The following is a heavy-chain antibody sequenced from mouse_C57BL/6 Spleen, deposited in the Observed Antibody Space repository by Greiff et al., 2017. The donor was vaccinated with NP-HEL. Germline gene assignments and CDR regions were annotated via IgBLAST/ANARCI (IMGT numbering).Heavy chain of an antibody. J-gene: IGHJ3*01. V-gene: IGHV5-9*01. CDR1: GFTFSSYT. CDR3: ARDGSLWFAY. D-gene: IGHD1-1*01. Sequence: EVMLVESGGGLVKPGGSLKLSCAASGFTFSSYTMSWVRQTPEKRLEWVATISGGGGNTYYPDSVKGRFTISRDNAKNTLYLQMSSLRAEDTALYYCARDGSLWFAYWGQGTLVTVSA. CDR2: ISGGGGNT.